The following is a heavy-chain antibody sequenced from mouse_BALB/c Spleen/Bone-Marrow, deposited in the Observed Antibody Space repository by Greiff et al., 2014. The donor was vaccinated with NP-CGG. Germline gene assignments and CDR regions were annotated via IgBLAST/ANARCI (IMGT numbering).Heavy chain of an antibody. CDR1: GYSFTNYW. V-gene: IGHV1-7*01. D-gene: IGHD2-1*01. CDR2: ISPSTGYS. Sequence: VQLQESGAELAKPGASVKMSCKASGYSFTNYWMHWVKQRPGQGLEWIGYISPSTGYSEYNQKFKDKATLTADKSSNIAYMQLSSLTSEDSAVYYCARYGNYPLFACWGQGTLVTVSA. J-gene: IGHJ3*01. CDR3: ARYGNYPLFAC.